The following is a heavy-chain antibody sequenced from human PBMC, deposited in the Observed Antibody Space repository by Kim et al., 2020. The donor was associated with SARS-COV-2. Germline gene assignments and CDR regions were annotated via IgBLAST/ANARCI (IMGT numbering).Heavy chain of an antibody. Sequence: SVKGRFTISRDNSKNTLYLQMNSLRAEDTAVYYCAKVPIVGAANYCGMDVWGQGTTVTVSS. CDR3: AKVPIVGAANYCGMDV. J-gene: IGHJ6*02. V-gene: IGHV3-30*02. D-gene: IGHD1-26*01.